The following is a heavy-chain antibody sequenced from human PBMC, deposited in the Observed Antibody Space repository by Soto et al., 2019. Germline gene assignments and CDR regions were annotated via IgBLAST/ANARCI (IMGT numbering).Heavy chain of an antibody. CDR3: AREYCSGGSCYSWSYFDY. CDR2: TYYRSKWYN. D-gene: IGHD2-15*01. CDR1: GDSVSSNSAA. J-gene: IGHJ4*02. V-gene: IGHV6-1*01. Sequence: SQTLSLTCDISGDSVSSNSAAWNWIRQSPSRGLEWLGRTYYRSKWYNDYAVSVKSRITINPDTSKNQFSLQLNSVTPEDTAVYYCAREYCSGGSCYSWSYFDYWGQGTLVTVSS.